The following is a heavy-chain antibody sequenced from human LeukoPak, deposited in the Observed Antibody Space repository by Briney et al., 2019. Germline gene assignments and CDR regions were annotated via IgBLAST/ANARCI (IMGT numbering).Heavy chain of an antibody. Sequence: GGSLRLSCAASGFTVSSNYMSWVRQAPGKGLEWVSVIYSGGSTYYADSVKGRFTISRVNSKNTLYLQMNSLRAEDTAVYYCAREAPGEFHAFDIWGQGTMVTVSS. D-gene: IGHD3-10*01. V-gene: IGHV3-53*01. J-gene: IGHJ3*02. CDR3: AREAPGEFHAFDI. CDR1: GFTVSSNY. CDR2: IYSGGST.